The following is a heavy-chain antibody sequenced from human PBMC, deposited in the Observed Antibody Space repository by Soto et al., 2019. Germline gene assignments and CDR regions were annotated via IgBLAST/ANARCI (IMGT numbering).Heavy chain of an antibody. V-gene: IGHV3-30*18. J-gene: IGHJ6*02. D-gene: IGHD1-1*01. CDR2: ISYDGSNK. CDR1: GFTFSFYG. CDR3: AKERVRNLDYYYYGMDV. Sequence: GGSLRLSCAASGFTFSFYGMHWVRQAPGKGLEWVAVISYDGSNKYYADSVKGRFTISRDNTKNTLYLQMNSLRAEDTAVYYCAKERVRNLDYYYYGMDVWGQGTTVTVSS.